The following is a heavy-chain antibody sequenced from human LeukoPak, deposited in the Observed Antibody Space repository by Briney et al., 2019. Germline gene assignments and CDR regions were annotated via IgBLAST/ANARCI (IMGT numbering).Heavy chain of an antibody. Sequence: PGGSLRLSCAASGFTFSNYVMCWVRQVPGKGPELVSVVSIRGSSTYYADSVKGRFTISRDNSKNTVYLQMNSLTAEDTAMYYCATSGHTGYDRPNWGQGILVTVSS. CDR1: GFTFSNYV. CDR3: ATSGHTGYDRPN. V-gene: IGHV3-23*01. J-gene: IGHJ4*02. D-gene: IGHD3-9*01. CDR2: VSIRGSST.